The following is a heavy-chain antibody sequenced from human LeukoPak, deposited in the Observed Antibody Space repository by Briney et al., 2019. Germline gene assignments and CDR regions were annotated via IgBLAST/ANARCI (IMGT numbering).Heavy chain of an antibody. CDR2: IDPNSGGT. CDR3: ARTAPRYDILTGYYDY. Sequence: ASVKVSCKASGYTSTGYYMHWVRQAPGQGLEWMGWIDPNSGGTNDAQKFQGRVTMTRDTSISTAYMELSRLRSDDTAVYYCARTAPRYDILTGYYDYWGQGTLVTVSS. J-gene: IGHJ4*02. CDR1: GYTSTGYY. D-gene: IGHD3-9*01. V-gene: IGHV1-2*02.